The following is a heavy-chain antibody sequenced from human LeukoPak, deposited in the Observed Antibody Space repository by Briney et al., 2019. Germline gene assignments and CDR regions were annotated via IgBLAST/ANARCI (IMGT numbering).Heavy chain of an antibody. J-gene: IGHJ4*02. Sequence: GRSLRLSCAASGFTFSSYTINWVRQAPGKGLQWVSSISSTSSYINYADSVKGRFTFSRDNAENRLYLEMNSLRVEDTAVYYCAKTGGRGDPFDYWGQGTLVTVSS. V-gene: IGHV3-21*01. D-gene: IGHD2-21*02. CDR3: AKTGGRGDPFDY. CDR1: GFTFSSYT. CDR2: ISSTSSYI.